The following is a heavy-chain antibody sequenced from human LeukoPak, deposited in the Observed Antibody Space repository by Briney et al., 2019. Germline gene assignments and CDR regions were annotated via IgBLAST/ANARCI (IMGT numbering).Heavy chain of an antibody. D-gene: IGHD3-9*01. V-gene: IGHV4-61*08. J-gene: IGHJ4*02. Sequence: PSETLSLTCAVSGGSVTSGGSYWSWIRQPPGKGLEWIGYISFNGNTDYNPSLNSRVTISVDTSKNQFSLKLSSVTAADTAVYYCARRAGNDILTGYYDYWGQGTLVTVSS. CDR2: ISFNGNT. CDR1: GGSVTSGGSY. CDR3: ARRAGNDILTGYYDY.